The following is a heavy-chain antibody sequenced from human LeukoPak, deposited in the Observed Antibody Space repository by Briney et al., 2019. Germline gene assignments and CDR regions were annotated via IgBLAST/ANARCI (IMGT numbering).Heavy chain of an antibody. CDR1: GFTFSSYA. V-gene: IGHV3-23*01. CDR2: ISGSGGST. CDR3: AKRRAYSSSWAHWFDP. D-gene: IGHD6-13*01. Sequence: QTGGSLRLSCAASGFTFSSYAMSWVRQAPGKGLEWVSAISGSGGSTYYADSVKGRFTISRDNSKNTLYLQMNSLRAEDTAVYYCAKRRAYSSSWAHWFDPWGQGTLVTVSS. J-gene: IGHJ5*02.